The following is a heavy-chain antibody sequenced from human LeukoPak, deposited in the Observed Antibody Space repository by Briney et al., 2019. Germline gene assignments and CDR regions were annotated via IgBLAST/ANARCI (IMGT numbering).Heavy chain of an antibody. V-gene: IGHV1-46*01. J-gene: IGHJ1*01. D-gene: IGHD3-16*01. CDR1: GYTFTSYY. CDR3: ARLTPYESVSSEYFQH. Sequence: ASVKVSCKASGYTFTSYYMHWVRQAPGQGLEWMGIINPSGGSTSYAQKFQGRVTITADESTSTAYMELSSLRSEDTAVYYCARLTPYESVSSEYFQHWGQGTLVTVSS. CDR2: INPSGGST.